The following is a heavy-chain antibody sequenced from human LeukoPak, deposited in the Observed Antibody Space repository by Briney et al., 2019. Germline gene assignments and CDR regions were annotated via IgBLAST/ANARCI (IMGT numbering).Heavy chain of an antibody. CDR2: INPSGGST. V-gene: IGHV1-46*01. D-gene: IGHD2-15*01. Sequence: ASVKVSCKASGYSFTGHYMHWVRQAPGQGLEWMGLINPSGGSTNYAQKFQGRVTMTRDTSTSTVYMELSSLRSDDTAVYYCATYVVGASLYYFDYWGQGTLVTVSS. CDR1: GYSFTGHY. J-gene: IGHJ4*02. CDR3: ATYVVGASLYYFDY.